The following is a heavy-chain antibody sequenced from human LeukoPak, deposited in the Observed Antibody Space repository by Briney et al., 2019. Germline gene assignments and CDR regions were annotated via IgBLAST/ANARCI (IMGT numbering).Heavy chain of an antibody. J-gene: IGHJ5*02. D-gene: IGHD1-26*01. Sequence: ASVKVSCKASGYPFTGYYIHWVRQAPGQGLEWMGWINPNSGDTNYAQKFQGRVTMTRDTSVTTAYMELSSLRSDDTAVYYCAREPNDSTLVGYFDPWGQGTLVTVSS. CDR1: GYPFTGYY. V-gene: IGHV1-2*02. CDR3: AREPNDSTLVGYFDP. CDR2: INPNSGDT.